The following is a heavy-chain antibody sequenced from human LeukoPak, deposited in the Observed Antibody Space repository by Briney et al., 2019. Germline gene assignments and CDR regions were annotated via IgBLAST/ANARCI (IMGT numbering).Heavy chain of an antibody. D-gene: IGHD3-22*01. CDR2: ISGSGGST. V-gene: IGHV3-23*01. J-gene: IGHJ3*02. CDR3: AKERAYYYDSSGYYPDAFDI. Sequence: GGSLRPSCAASGFTFSGYSMNWVRQAPGKGLEWVSAISGSGGSTYYADSVKGRFTISRDNSKNTLYLQMNSLRAEDTAVYYCAKERAYYYDSSGYYPDAFDIWGQGTMVTVSS. CDR1: GFTFSGYS.